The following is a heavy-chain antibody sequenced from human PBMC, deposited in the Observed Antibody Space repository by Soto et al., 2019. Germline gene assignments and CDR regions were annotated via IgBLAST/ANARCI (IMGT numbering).Heavy chain of an antibody. CDR2: IHNSGNI. CDR1: GGTISGRDYH. V-gene: IGHV4-30-4*01. Sequence: SETLSLTCTVSGGTISGRDYHWSWTRQPPGKGLEWIGNIHNSGNIYYNPSLKSRLSISVDTSKNQFSLKLSSVTAADTAVYFCARVTNIISRFSSRFDPWGQGTLVTVSS. D-gene: IGHD3-3*01. CDR3: ARVTNIISRFSSRFDP. J-gene: IGHJ5*02.